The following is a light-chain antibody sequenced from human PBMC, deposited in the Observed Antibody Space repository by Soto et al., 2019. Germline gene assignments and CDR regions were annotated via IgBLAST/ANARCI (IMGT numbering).Light chain of an antibody. V-gene: IGLV1-36*01. J-gene: IGLJ1*01. CDR3: EAWDDSLNAYV. Sequence: SVLTQPPSVSDAPRQRVTISCSGSSSSIGNNGVNWYQQLPGKAPKLLIYYDDLKPSGVSDRFSGSKSGTSASLVISGLQSEDEADYYCEAWDDSLNAYVFGIGTKLTVL. CDR2: YDD. CDR1: SSSIGNNG.